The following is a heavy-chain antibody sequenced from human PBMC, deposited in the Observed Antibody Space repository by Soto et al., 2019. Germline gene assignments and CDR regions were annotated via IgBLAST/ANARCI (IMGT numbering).Heavy chain of an antibody. V-gene: IGHV3-23*01. D-gene: IGHD3-10*01. CDR3: AKDRSLWFGELSNWFDP. CDR1: GFTFSSYA. CDR2: ISGSGGST. J-gene: IGHJ5*02. Sequence: GGSLRLSCAASGFTFSSYAMSWVRQAPGKGLEWVSAISGSGGSTYYADSVKGRVTISRDNSKNTLYLQMNSLRAEDTAVYYCAKDRSLWFGELSNWFDPWGQGTLVTVSS.